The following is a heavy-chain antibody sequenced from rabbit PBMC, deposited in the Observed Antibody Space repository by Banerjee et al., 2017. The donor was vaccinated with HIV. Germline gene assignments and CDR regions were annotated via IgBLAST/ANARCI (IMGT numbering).Heavy chain of an antibody. J-gene: IGHJ3*01. Sequence: QEQLVESGGGLVQPEGSLALTCKASGFTISSSWDMCWVRQAPGKGLEWIACIYAGSSGSTYYASWAKGRFTISKASSTTVTLQMTSLTAADTATYFCARSYSYGDAAYIYGLKLWGQGTLVTVS. D-gene: IGHD6-1*01. CDR3: ARSYSYGDAAYIYGLKL. V-gene: IGHV1S45*01. CDR2: IYAGSSGST. CDR1: GFTISSSWD.